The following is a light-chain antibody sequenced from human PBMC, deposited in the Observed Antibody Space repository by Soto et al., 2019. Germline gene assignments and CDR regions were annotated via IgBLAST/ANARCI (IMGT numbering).Light chain of an antibody. Sequence: QSALTQPRSVSGSPGQSVTISCTGTSSGVGGYNYVSWYQQHPGRVPKLIIYEVSNRPSGISNRFSGSKSGNTASLTISGLQADDEANYFCSTYTTSSTVEFGGGTKLTVL. CDR3: STYTTSSTVE. CDR2: EVS. V-gene: IGLV2-14*01. CDR1: SSGVGGYNY. J-gene: IGLJ3*02.